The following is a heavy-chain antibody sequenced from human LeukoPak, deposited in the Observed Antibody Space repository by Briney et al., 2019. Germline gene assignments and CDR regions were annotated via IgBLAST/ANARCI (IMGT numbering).Heavy chain of an antibody. J-gene: IGHJ5*02. D-gene: IGHD4/OR15-4a*01. CDR3: ARRVLTPAWFDP. CDR2: IKQDGSEK. V-gene: IGHV3-7*01. Sequence: GGSLRLSCVASGFTFSSYWMSWVRQAPGKGLEWMANIKQDGSEKYYVDSVKGRFTISRDNAKNSLYLQMNSLRAEDTAVYYCARRVLTPAWFDPWGQGTLVTVSS. CDR1: GFTFSSYW.